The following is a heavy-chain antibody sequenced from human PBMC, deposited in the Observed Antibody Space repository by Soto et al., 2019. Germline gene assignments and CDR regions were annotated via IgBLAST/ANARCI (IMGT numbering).Heavy chain of an antibody. V-gene: IGHV4-59*01. J-gene: IGHJ4*02. CDR3: ARVTRIQLWLLGPFVY. Sequence: PSETLSLTCTVSGGSISSYYWSWIRQPPGKGLEWIGYIYYSGSTNYNPSLKSRVTISVDTSKNQFSLKLSSVTAADTAVYYCARVTRIQLWLLGPFVYWGQGTLVTVSS. CDR1: GGSISSYY. D-gene: IGHD5-18*01. CDR2: IYYSGST.